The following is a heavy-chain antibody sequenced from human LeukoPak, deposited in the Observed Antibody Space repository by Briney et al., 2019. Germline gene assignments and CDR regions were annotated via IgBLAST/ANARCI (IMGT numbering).Heavy chain of an antibody. J-gene: IGHJ5*02. Sequence: ASVKVSCKASGYTFTSHGITWVRQAPGQGLEWMGWISTYNVNTNYAQKLQGRVTMTTDTSTSTAYMELRSLRSDDTAVYYCARDQYYDSKGWFDPWGQGTLVTVTS. CDR1: GYTFTSHG. CDR3: ARDQYYDSKGWFDP. CDR2: ISTYNVNT. D-gene: IGHD3-22*01. V-gene: IGHV1-18*04.